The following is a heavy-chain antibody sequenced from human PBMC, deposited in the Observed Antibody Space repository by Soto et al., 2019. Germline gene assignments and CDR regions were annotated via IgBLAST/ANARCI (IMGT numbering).Heavy chain of an antibody. CDR1: GYTFTGFY. CDR3: ARDLNYYDNSGYYSFDY. J-gene: IGHJ4*02. V-gene: IGHV1-2*02. CDR2: INPNSGGT. Sequence: ASVKVSCKASGYTFTGFYMHWVRQAPGQGLEWMGWINPNSGGTNYAQKFQGRVTMTRDTSISTAYMELSRLRSDDTAVYYCARDLNYYDNSGYYSFDYWGQGTLVTVSS. D-gene: IGHD3-22*01.